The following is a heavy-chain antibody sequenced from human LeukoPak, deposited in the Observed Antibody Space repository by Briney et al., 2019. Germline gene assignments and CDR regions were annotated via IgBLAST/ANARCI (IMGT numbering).Heavy chain of an antibody. J-gene: IGHJ4*02. D-gene: IGHD2/OR15-2a*01. V-gene: IGHV1-46*01. Sequence: GASVKVSCKASGYTFTSYYMHWVRQAPGQGLEWMGIINPNGGSTSYAQKFQGRVTMTRDTSSSAVYMELSSLRSEDTAVYYCALIIGGLPTFDYWGQGTLVTVSS. CDR1: GYTFTSYY. CDR2: INPNGGST. CDR3: ALIIGGLPTFDY.